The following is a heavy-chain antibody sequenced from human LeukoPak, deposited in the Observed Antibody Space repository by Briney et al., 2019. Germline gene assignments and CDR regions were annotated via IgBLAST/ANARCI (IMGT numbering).Heavy chain of an antibody. CDR1: GYSFTNYW. CDR2: IYPADSDT. D-gene: IGHD3-3*01. Sequence: GESLKISCKGSGYSFTNYWIGWVRQMPGKGLERMGIIYPADSDTRYSPSFQGQVTISADKSISTAYLQWSSLKASDTAIYYCATVAYNFWSGYLHWGQGTLVTVSS. J-gene: IGHJ4*02. V-gene: IGHV5-51*01. CDR3: ATVAYNFWSGYLH.